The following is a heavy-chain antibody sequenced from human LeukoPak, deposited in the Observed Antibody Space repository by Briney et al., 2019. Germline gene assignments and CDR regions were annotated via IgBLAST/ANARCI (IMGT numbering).Heavy chain of an antibody. D-gene: IGHD5-18*01. V-gene: IGHV1-2*02. CDR3: ARDLLVDTAMGIIDY. CDR1: GYTFTGYY. Sequence: GPVKVSCKASGYTFTGYYMHWVRQAPGQGLEWMGWINPNSGGTNYAQKFQGRVTMTRDTSISTAYMELSRLTSDDTAVYYCARDLLVDTAMGIIDYWGQGTLVTVSS. CDR2: INPNSGGT. J-gene: IGHJ4*02.